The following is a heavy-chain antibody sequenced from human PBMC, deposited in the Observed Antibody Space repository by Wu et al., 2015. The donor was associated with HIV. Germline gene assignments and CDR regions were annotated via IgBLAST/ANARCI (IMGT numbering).Heavy chain of an antibody. CDR3: TIRAAAGTGNWFDP. V-gene: IGHV1-69*16. CDR1: GGTFSTYT. J-gene: IGHJ5*02. D-gene: IGHD6-13*01. Sequence: QVQLVQSGAEVKKPGSSVKVSCKASGGTFSTYTMNWVRQAPGQGLEWMGRIIPALGTVKYAQNFQGRVTITTDGTDESTSTAYMELSSLRSDDTAMYYCTIRAAAGTGNWFDPWGQGTLVTVSS. CDR2: IIPALGTV.